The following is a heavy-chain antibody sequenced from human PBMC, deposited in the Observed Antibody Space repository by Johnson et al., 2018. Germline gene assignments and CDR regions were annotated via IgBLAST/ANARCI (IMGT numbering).Heavy chain of an antibody. CDR3: ARAAYSSGWYFGAFDI. V-gene: IGHV3-9*01. CDR2: ISWNRGSI. Sequence: VQLVESGGGLVQPGGSLRLSCAASGFTFSSYDMHWVRQATGKGLEWVSGISWNRGSIGYADSVSGRFTIPRDNAKNSLYLQMNSRRAEDTALSCCARAAYSSGWYFGAFDIWGQGTMVTVSS. D-gene: IGHD6-19*01. J-gene: IGHJ3*02. CDR1: GFTFSSYD.